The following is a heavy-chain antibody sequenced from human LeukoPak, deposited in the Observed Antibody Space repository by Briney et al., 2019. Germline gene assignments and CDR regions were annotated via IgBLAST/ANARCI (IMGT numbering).Heavy chain of an antibody. V-gene: IGHV4-34*01. CDR3: ARGSSAGDYRPDPTTLPYYYYMDV. Sequence: TSETLSLTCAVYGGSFSGYYWSWIRQPPGKGLEWIGEINHSGSTNYNPSLKSRVTISVDTSKNQFSLKLSSVTAADTAVYYCARGSSAGDYRPDPTTLPYYYYMDVWGKGTTVTVSS. CDR1: GGSFSGYY. D-gene: IGHD4-17*01. J-gene: IGHJ6*03. CDR2: INHSGST.